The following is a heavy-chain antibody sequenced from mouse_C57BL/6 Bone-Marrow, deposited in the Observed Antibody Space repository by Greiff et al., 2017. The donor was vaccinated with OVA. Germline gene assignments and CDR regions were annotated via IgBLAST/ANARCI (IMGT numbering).Heavy chain of an antibody. J-gene: IGHJ2*01. D-gene: IGHD3-3*01. CDR1: GYTFTSYW. V-gene: IGHV1-55*01. CDR2: IYPGSGST. Sequence: QVHVKQPGAELVKPGASVKMSCKASGYTFTSYWITWVKQRPGQGLEWIGDIYPGSGSTNYNEKFKSKATLTVDTSSSTAYMQLSSLTSEDSAVYYCARGGRGDWGQGTTLTVSS. CDR3: ARGGRGD.